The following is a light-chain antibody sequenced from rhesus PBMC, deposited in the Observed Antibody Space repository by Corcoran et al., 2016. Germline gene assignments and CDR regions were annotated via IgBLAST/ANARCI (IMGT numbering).Light chain of an antibody. J-gene: IGKJ4*01. CDR2: KPS. Sequence: DIQMTQSPSSLSASVGDTVTITCRASPSIRSLLDWYQQKPGKAPKLLIYKPSRLQSGVPSRLSGRGSGTDFTITISSRQPEDFATCYCLQYSSRPLTFGGGTKVEIK. V-gene: IGKV1-22*01. CDR3: LQYSSRPLT. CDR1: PSIRSL.